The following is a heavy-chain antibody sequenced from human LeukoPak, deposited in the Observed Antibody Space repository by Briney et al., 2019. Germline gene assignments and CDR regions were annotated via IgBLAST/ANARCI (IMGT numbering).Heavy chain of an antibody. D-gene: IGHD2-15*01. CDR3: AKGGGGHCSGGFCSIFDY. CDR1: AFTFRSYA. J-gene: IGHJ4*02. V-gene: IGHV3-23*01. CDR2: ISGSGDTT. Sequence: GGSLRLSCAASAFTFRSYAMIWVRQAPGKGLEWVSGISGSGDTTHYADSVRGRFTISRDNYQNAVYLQMNSLRGDDTALYFCAKGGGGHCSGGFCSIFDYWGQGALVTVSS.